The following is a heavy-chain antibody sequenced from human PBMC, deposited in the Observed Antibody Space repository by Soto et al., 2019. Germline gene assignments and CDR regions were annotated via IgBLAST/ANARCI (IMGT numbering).Heavy chain of an antibody. CDR2: MNPNSGNT. J-gene: IGHJ6*02. V-gene: IGHV1-8*02. CDR1: GGTFNSYT. D-gene: IGHD6-19*01. Sequence: ASVKVSCKASGGTFNSYTISWVRQATGQGLEWMGWMNPNSGNTGYAQKFQGRVTMTRNTSISTAYMELSSLRSEDTAVYYCASRRSYSSGWYSAYYGMDVWGQGTMVTVSS. CDR3: ASRRSYSSGWYSAYYGMDV.